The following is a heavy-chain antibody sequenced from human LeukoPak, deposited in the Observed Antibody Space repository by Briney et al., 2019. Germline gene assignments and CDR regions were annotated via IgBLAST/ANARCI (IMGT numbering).Heavy chain of an antibody. CDR2: INHSGST. CDR1: GGSLSGYY. CDR3: ARAQAAATRIRTLDY. V-gene: IGHV4-34*01. Sequence: PSETLSLTCAVYGGSLSGYYWSWIRQPPGKGLEWIGEINHSGSTNYNPSLKSRVTISVDTSKNQFSLKLSSVTAADTAVYYCARAQAAATRIRTLDYWGQGTLVTVSS. J-gene: IGHJ4*02. D-gene: IGHD6-13*01.